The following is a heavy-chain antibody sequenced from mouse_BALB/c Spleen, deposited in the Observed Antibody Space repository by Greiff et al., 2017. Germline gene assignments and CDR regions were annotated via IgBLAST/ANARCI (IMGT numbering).Heavy chain of an antibody. D-gene: IGHD2-1*01. CDR1: GFNIKDYY. Sequence: VQLKQSGAELVRPGALVKLSCKASGFNIKDYYMHWVKQRPEQGLEWIGWIDPENGNTIYDPKFQGKASITADTSSNTAYLQLSSLTSEDTAVYYCARNGNYHFDYGGQGTTLTVSS. CDR3: ARNGNYHFDY. V-gene: IGHV14-1*02. CDR2: IDPENGNT. J-gene: IGHJ2*01.